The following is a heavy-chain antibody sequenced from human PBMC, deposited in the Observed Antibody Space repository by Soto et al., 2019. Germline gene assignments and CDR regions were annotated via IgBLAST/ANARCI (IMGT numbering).Heavy chain of an antibody. CDR2: IDWDDDK. Sequence: QTLTLTCSLSAFSLSTGGKCVSSIRDRLGKALEWLALIDWDDDKYYSTSLKTRLTISKDTSKNQVVLTMTNMDPVDTATYYCARISSSGWYPDGMDVWGQGTTVTVPS. V-gene: IGHV2-70*01. D-gene: IGHD6-19*01. CDR3: ARISSSGWYPDGMDV. J-gene: IGHJ6*02. CDR1: AFSLSTGGKC.